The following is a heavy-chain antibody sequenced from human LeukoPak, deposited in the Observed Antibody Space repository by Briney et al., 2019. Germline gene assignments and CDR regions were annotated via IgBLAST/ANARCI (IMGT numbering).Heavy chain of an antibody. J-gene: IGHJ3*01. V-gene: IGHV4-59*11. CDR3: ARDRYAFDF. CDR2: IYYSGST. CDR1: GGSISSHY. Sequence: SETLSLTCTVSGGSISSHYRSWIRQSPGKGLEWIGYIYYSGSTNYNPSLKSRVTISADTSKNQFSLKLSSVTAADTAVYYCARDRYAFDFWGQGTMVTASS.